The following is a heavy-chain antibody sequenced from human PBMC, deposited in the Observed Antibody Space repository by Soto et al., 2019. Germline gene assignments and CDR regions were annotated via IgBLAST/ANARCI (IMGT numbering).Heavy chain of an antibody. V-gene: IGHV3-15*01. Sequence: RGALRISCVAYVFSFTDAWMSWVGQAPGKGLEWVGRIKTYAAGGTTDDAAPAKGRFTISRDDSKNTLYLQMNSLKTEDTAVYYCFTDRTASPVDHWGQGTMVTVSS. CDR2: IKTYAAGGTT. CDR1: VFSFTDAW. J-gene: IGHJ4*02. CDR3: FTDRTASPVDH.